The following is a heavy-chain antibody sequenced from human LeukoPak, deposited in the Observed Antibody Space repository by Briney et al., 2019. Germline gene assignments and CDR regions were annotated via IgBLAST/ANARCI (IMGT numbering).Heavy chain of an antibody. CDR3: ARGYDFWSGYYPY. CDR1: GFTFSTYW. D-gene: IGHD3-3*01. Sequence: GSLRLSCTVSGFTFSTYWMSWVRQPPGKGLEWIGEINHSGSTNYNPSLKSRVTISVDTSKNQFSLKLSSVTAADTAVYYCARGYDFWSGYYPYWGQGTLVTVSS. V-gene: IGHV4-34*01. CDR2: INHSGST. J-gene: IGHJ4*02.